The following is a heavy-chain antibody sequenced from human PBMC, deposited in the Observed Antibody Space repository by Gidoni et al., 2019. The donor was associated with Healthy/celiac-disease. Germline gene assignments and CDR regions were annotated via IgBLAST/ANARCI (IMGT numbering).Heavy chain of an antibody. J-gene: IGHJ5*02. CDR3: APMGGWFDP. D-gene: IGHD3-16*01. CDR1: GGSISSSSYY. Sequence: QLQLQESGQGLVQPSETLSLTCTVSGGSISSSSYYWGWIRQPPGKGLEWIGSIYYSGSTYYNSSLQSRVTISVDTSKTQFSLKLSSVTAADTAVYYCAPMGGWFDPWGQGTLVTVSS. V-gene: IGHV4-39*01. CDR2: IYYSGST.